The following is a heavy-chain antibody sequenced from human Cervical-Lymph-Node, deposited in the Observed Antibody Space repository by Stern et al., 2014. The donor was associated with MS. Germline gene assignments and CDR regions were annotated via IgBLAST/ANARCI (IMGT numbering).Heavy chain of an antibody. CDR3: GRDDYYGNSRLDY. CDR2: VSYDGNNE. J-gene: IGHJ4*02. CDR1: GFTFSSYG. Sequence: VQLVESGGEADKPGGSLRVSCEASGFTFSSYGMHWVRQAPGTGMEWEAVVSYDGNNEYYADSVKGRFTISRDDSKNTLYLQMNSLRGEDTAVYYCGRDDYYGNSRLDYWGQGTLVTVSS. V-gene: IGHV3-30*03. D-gene: IGHD4-23*01.